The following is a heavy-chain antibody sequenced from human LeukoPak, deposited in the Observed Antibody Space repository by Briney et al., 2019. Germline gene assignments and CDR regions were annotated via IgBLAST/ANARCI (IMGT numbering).Heavy chain of an antibody. CDR2: IIPIFGTA. D-gene: IGHD4-17*01. V-gene: IGHV1-69*01. Sequence: GASVKVSCKASGGTLSSYAISWVRQAPGQGLEWMGGIIPIFGTANYAQKFQGRVTITADESTSTAYMELSSLRSEDTAVYYCARREYGDYVFDYWGQGTLVTVSS. CDR1: GGTLSSYA. CDR3: ARREYGDYVFDY. J-gene: IGHJ4*02.